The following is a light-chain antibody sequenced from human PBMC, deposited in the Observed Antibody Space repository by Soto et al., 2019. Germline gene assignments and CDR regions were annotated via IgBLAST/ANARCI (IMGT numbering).Light chain of an antibody. CDR1: KLGDKY. V-gene: IGLV3-1*01. CDR3: QVWDSSSDHYV. J-gene: IGLJ1*01. CDR2: DDT. Sequence: SYELTQPPSVSVSPGQTASITCSGDKLGDKYACWYQQKPGQSPVLVVYDDTYRPSGIPERFSGSNSGNTATLTISRVEAGDEADYYCQVWDSSSDHYVFGTGTKLTVL.